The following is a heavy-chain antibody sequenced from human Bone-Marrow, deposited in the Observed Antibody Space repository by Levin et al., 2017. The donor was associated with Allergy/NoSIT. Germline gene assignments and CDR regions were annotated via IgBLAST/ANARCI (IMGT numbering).Heavy chain of an antibody. CDR3: ARSITMVRGVIDGMDV. J-gene: IGHJ6*02. V-gene: IGHV4-39*01. Sequence: SETLSLTCTVSGGSISSSSYYWGWIRQPPGKGLEWIGSIYYSGSTYYNPSLKSRVTISVDTSKNQFSLKLSSVTAADTAVYYCARSITMVRGVIDGMDVWGQGTTVTVSS. CDR2: IYYSGST. D-gene: IGHD3-10*01. CDR1: GGSISSSSYY.